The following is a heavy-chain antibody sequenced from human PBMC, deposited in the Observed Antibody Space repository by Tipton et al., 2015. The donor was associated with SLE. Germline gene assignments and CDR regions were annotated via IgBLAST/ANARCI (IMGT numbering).Heavy chain of an antibody. Sequence: GSLRLSCAASGIIVSDNYMSWVRQAPGKGLEWVSVIYSAGNTYYADSVKGRFTISRDNSKNTLYLQMDSLRGDDSALYYGVPRQVDFDHWGQGTLVSVSS. D-gene: IGHD2-15*01. CDR1: GIIVSDNY. V-gene: IGHV3-66*01. CDR2: IYSAGNT. J-gene: IGHJ4*02. CDR3: VPRQVDFDH.